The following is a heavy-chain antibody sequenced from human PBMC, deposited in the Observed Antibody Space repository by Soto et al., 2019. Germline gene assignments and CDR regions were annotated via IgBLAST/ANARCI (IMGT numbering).Heavy chain of an antibody. Sequence: PSETLSLTCAVSGGSISSSNWWSWVRQPPGKGLEWIWEIYHSGSTNYNPSLKSRVTISVDKSKNQFSLKLSSVTAADTAVYYCARAEVGGYSYGLDAFDIWGQGTMVTVSS. J-gene: IGHJ3*02. CDR1: GGSISSSNW. CDR3: ARAEVGGYSYGLDAFDI. V-gene: IGHV4-4*02. D-gene: IGHD5-18*01. CDR2: IYHSGST.